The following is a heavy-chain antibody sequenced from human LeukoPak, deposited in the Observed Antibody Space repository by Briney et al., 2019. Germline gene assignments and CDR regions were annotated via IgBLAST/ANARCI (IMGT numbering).Heavy chain of an antibody. CDR2: IYPGDSDT. Sequence: GESLQISCKGSGYSFTSYWIGWVRQMPGKGLEWRGIIYPGDSDTRYSPSFQGQVTISADKSISTAYLQWSSLKASDTAMYYCARHDGSSGWSAGWFDPWGQGTLVTVSS. V-gene: IGHV5-51*01. CDR1: GYSFTSYW. CDR3: ARHDGSSGWSAGWFDP. J-gene: IGHJ5*02. D-gene: IGHD6-19*01.